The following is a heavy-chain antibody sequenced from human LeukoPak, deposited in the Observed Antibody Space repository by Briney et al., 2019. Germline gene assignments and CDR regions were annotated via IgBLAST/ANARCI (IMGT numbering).Heavy chain of an antibody. CDR2: IIPILGIA. V-gene: IGHV1-69*04. Sequence: ASVKVSCKASGGTFSSYAISWVRQAPGQGLEWMGRIIPILGIANYAQKFQGRVTITADKSTSTAYMELSSLRSEDTAVYYCAGAGSDMTTVVTLFQHWGQGTLVTVSS. D-gene: IGHD4-23*01. CDR3: AGAGSDMTTVVTLFQH. J-gene: IGHJ1*01. CDR1: GGTFSSYA.